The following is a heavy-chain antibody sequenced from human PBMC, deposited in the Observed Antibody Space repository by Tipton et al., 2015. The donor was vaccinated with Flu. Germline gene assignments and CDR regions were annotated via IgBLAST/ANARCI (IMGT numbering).Heavy chain of an antibody. Sequence: SLRLSCAASRFTFRTYAMNWVRQAPGKGLEWVSSISSSSYIYYADSVKGRFTISRDNAKNSLYLQMNSLRAEDTAVYYCARAPYYYYDSSGSLYYFDYWGQGTLVTVSS. J-gene: IGHJ4*02. D-gene: IGHD3-22*01. CDR2: ISSSSYI. CDR3: ARAPYYYYDSSGSLYYFDY. V-gene: IGHV3-21*01. CDR1: RFTFRTYA.